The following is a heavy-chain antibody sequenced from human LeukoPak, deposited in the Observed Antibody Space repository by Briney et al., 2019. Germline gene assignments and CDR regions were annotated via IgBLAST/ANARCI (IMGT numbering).Heavy chain of an antibody. Sequence: SQTLSLTCAVSGGSISSGGYSWGWIRQPPGKGLEWIGSGSYTGSTYYKSSLKSRVTISVDTSKNQFSLKLTSVTAADTAVYYCARYSGYSSSSWYFDYWGHGTLVTVSS. CDR2: GSYTGST. J-gene: IGHJ4*01. CDR1: GGSISSGGYS. V-gene: IGHV4-39*07. D-gene: IGHD6-13*01. CDR3: ARYSGYSSSSWYFDY.